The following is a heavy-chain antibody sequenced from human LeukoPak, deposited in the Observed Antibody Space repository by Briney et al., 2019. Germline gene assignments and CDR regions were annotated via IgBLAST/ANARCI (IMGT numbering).Heavy chain of an antibody. CDR1: GGSISSYY. D-gene: IGHD3-9*01. CDR2: IYYSGST. V-gene: IGHV4-59*01. CDR3: ARVRRLDYYYYSMDV. Sequence: SETLSLTCTVSGGSISSYYWSWIRQPPGKGLEWIGYIYYSGSTNYNPSLKSRVTISVDTSKNQFSLKLSSVTAADTAVYYCARVRRLDYYYYSMDVWGQGTTVTVSS. J-gene: IGHJ6*02.